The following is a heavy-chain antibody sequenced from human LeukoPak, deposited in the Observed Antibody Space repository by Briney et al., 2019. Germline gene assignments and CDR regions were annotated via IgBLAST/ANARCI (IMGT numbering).Heavy chain of an antibody. CDR1: GYSFSSGYY. CDR3: ARVATATNPPQRPFDY. J-gene: IGHJ4*02. V-gene: IGHV4-38-2*01. Sequence: PSETLSLTCAVSGYSFSSGYYWGWIRQPPGKGLEWIGSIYYSGSTYYNPSLKSRVTISVDTSKNQFSLKLSSVTAADTAVYYCARVATATNPPQRPFDYWGQGTLVTVSS. D-gene: IGHD6-25*01. CDR2: IYYSGST.